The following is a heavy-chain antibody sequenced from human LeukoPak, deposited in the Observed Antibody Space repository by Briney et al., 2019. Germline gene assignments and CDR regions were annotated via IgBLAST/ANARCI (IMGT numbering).Heavy chain of an antibody. Sequence: ASVKVSCKASGYTFTSYGISWVRQAPGQGLEWMGWISAYNGNTNYAQKLQGRVTMTTDTSTSTAYMELRSLRSDDTAVSYCARHQNRYSSHWFDPWGQGTLVTVSP. CDR1: GYTFTSYG. D-gene: IGHD6-13*01. V-gene: IGHV1-18*01. CDR3: ARHQNRYSSHWFDP. J-gene: IGHJ5*02. CDR2: ISAYNGNT.